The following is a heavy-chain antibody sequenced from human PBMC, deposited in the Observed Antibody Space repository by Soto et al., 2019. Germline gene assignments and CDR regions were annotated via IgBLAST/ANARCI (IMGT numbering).Heavy chain of an antibody. V-gene: IGHV1-69*12. J-gene: IGHJ6*02. CDR2: IVPIFGTA. D-gene: IGHD2-2*01. Sequence: QVQLVQSGAEVKKPGSSVKVSCQASGGTFSSYAISWVRQAPGQGLEWLGGIVPIFGTANYAQKFQGRVTIAADESTSTAYRELSSLRSEDTAVYYCARDGRVVPAAIDYYYYGMDVWGQGTTVTVSS. CDR3: ARDGRVVPAAIDYYYYGMDV. CDR1: GGTFSSYA.